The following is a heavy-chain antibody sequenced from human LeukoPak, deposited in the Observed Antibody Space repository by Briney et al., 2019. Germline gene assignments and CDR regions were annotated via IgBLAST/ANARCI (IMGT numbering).Heavy chain of an antibody. CDR1: GFTVSSNY. J-gene: IGHJ4*02. V-gene: IGHV3-53*01. D-gene: IGHD6-13*01. Sequence: GGSLRLSCVASGFTVSSNYMSWVRQAPGKGLEWVSVIYSGSGTYHADSVKGRFTISRDNSKNTLYLQMNSLRAEDTAVYYCAREGYSSSFGYWGQGTLVTVSS. CDR3: AREGYSSSFGY. CDR2: IYSGSGT.